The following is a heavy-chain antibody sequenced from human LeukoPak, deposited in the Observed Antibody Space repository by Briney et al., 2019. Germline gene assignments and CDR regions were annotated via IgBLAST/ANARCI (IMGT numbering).Heavy chain of an antibody. J-gene: IGHJ3*02. CDR1: GFTFSTYW. CDR2: ISSSGSTI. D-gene: IGHD4-11*01. V-gene: IGHV3-11*04. Sequence: GGSLRLSCAASGFTFSTYWMSWIRQAPGKGLEWVSYISSSGSTIYYADSVKGRFTISRDNAKNSLYLQMNSLRAEDTAVYYCARDASMTTVTIPDDAFDIRGQGTMVTVSS. CDR3: ARDASMTTVTIPDDAFDI.